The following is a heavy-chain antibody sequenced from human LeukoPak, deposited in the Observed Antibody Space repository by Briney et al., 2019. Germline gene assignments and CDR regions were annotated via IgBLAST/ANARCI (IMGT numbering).Heavy chain of an antibody. J-gene: IGHJ4*02. CDR3: ARSAGAWYGYDY. CDR2: ITASAGTT. V-gene: IGHV3-23*01. D-gene: IGHD5-18*01. Sequence: GGSLRLSCVGSGLSFDNNAMTWVRQAPGKGLEWVSSITASAGTTDYAASVKGRFAISRDNSKNTLYLQMNSLRADDTAVYYCARSAGAWYGYDYWGQGNLVIVS. CDR1: GLSFDNNA.